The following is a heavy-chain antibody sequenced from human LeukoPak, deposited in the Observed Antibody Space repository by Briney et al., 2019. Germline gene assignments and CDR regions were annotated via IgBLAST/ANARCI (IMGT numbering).Heavy chain of an antibody. Sequence: GGSLRLSCAASGFTFSSYAMSWVRQAPGKGLEWVSGISGSGRSTYYADSVKGRFTISRDNSKNTLSLQMNSLRAGDTAVYYCAKVNEITMIVIDAFDIWGQGTMVTVSS. V-gene: IGHV3-23*01. CDR2: ISGSGRST. CDR1: GFTFSSYA. CDR3: AKVNEITMIVIDAFDI. J-gene: IGHJ3*02. D-gene: IGHD3-22*01.